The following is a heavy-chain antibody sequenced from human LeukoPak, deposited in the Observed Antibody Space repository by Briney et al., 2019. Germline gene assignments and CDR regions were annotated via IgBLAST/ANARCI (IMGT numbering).Heavy chain of an antibody. CDR3: ARVSPIAAAGTFGYGMDV. J-gene: IGHJ6*02. Sequence: SETLSLTCAAYGGSFSGYYWSWIRQPPGKGLEWIGEINHSGSTNYNPSLKSRVTISVDTSKNQFSLKLSSVTAADTAVYYCARVSPIAAAGTFGYGMDVWGQGTTVTVSS. CDR2: INHSGST. D-gene: IGHD6-13*01. CDR1: GGSFSGYY. V-gene: IGHV4-34*01.